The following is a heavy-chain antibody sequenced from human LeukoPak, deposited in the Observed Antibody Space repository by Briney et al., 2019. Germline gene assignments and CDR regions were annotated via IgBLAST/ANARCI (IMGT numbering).Heavy chain of an antibody. CDR3: ARGGDYGDLYYFDY. V-gene: IGHV1-2*02. D-gene: IGHD4-17*01. J-gene: IGHJ4*02. CDR1: GYTFTGYY. Sequence: GASVKVSCKASGYTFTGYYMHWVRQAPGQGLEWMGWINPNSGGTNYARKFQGRVTMTRDTSISTAYMELSRLRSDDTAVYYCARGGDYGDLYYFDYWGQGTLVTVSS. CDR2: INPNSGGT.